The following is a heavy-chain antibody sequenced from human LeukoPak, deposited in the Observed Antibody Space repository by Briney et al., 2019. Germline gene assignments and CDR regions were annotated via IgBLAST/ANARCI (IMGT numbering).Heavy chain of an antibody. V-gene: IGHV4-38-2*01. Sequence: PSETLSLTCAVSGYSISSGYYWGWIRQPPGKGLEWIGSIYHSGSTYYNPSLKSRVTISVDTSKNQFSLKLSSVTAADTAVYYCARHRWELLSNFDYWGQGTLVTVSS. CDR2: IYHSGST. CDR1: GYSISSGYY. CDR3: ARHRWELLSNFDY. J-gene: IGHJ4*02. D-gene: IGHD1-26*01.